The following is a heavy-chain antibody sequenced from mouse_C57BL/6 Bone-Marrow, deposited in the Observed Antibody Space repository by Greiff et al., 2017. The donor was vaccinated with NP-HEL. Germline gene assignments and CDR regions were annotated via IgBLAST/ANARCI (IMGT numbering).Heavy chain of an antibody. V-gene: IGHV7-1*01. CDR2: SRNKANDYTT. CDR1: GFTFSDFY. CDR3: ARDDGFAY. Sequence: KLVESGGGLVQSGRSLRLSCATSGFTFSDFYMEWVRQAPGKGLEWIAASRNKANDYTTEYSASVKGRFIVSRDTSQSILYLQMNALRAEDTAIYYCARDDGFAYWGQGTLVTVSA. J-gene: IGHJ3*01.